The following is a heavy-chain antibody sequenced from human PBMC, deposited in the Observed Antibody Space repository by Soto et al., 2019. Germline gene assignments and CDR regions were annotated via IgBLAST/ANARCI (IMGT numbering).Heavy chain of an antibody. Sequence: QITLKESGPTLVKPTQTLTLTCTFSGVSLSTSGLGVGWIRKPPGKALEWLALIYWADVKRYRPSLKNRHTIPKDTSKLQVVSTRTNMAPVDTATYYCARRPGSSGWYVIDPWGQGTLVTVSS. J-gene: IGHJ5*02. CDR3: ARRPGSSGWYVIDP. D-gene: IGHD6-19*01. CDR2: IYWADVK. CDR1: GVSLSTSGLG. V-gene: IGHV2-5*02.